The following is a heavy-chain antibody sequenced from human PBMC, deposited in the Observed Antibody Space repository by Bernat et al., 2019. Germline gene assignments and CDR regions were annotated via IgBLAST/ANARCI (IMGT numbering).Heavy chain of an antibody. J-gene: IGHJ4*02. CDR2: IYYSGST. D-gene: IGHD4-23*01. CDR1: GGSFSSSSYY. Sequence: QVQLQQWGAGLLKPSETLSLTCAVYGGSFSSSSYYWGWIRQPPGKGLEWIGSIYYSGSTYYNPSLKSRVTISVDTSKNQFSLKLSSVTAADTAVYYCARIQHDYDGPLFDYWGQGTLVTVSS. CDR3: ARIQHDYDGPLFDY. V-gene: IGHV4-39*01.